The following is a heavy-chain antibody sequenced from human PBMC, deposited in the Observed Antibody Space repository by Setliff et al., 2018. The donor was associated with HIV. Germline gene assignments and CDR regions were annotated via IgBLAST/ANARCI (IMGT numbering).Heavy chain of an antibody. CDR3: ARDVEHMMDV. CDR1: GGTFSSYA. J-gene: IGHJ6*02. V-gene: IGHV1-69*05. CDR2: IIPIFGTA. Sequence: SVKVSCKASGGTFSSYAISWVRQAPGQGLEWMGGIIPIFGTANYAQKFQGRVTITTDESTSTAYMELRRLRFDDTAVYYCARDVEHMMDVWGQGTTVTV.